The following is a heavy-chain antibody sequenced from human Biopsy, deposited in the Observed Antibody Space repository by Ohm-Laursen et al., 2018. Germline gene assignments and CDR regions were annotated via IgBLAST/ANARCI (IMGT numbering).Heavy chain of an antibody. V-gene: IGHV4-59*01. CDR3: ARLYRLDDYWNDDPPDAFDV. CDR1: GGSISSDY. Sequence: SETLSLTCTVSGGSISSDYWSWIRQSPGKGLEWIGYISNTGSTNYSPSLRGRVTISVDTSKKQFSLKVSSVTPADTAVFFCARLYRLDDYWNDDPPDAFDVWGQGTMVTVSS. J-gene: IGHJ3*01. CDR2: ISNTGST. D-gene: IGHD3-3*01.